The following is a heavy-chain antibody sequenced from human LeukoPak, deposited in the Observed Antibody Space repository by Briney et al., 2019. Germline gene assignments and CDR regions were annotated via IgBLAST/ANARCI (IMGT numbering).Heavy chain of an antibody. CDR2: INHSGST. Sequence: PSETLSLTCAVYGGSFSGYYWSWIRQPPGKGLEWIGEINHSGSTNYNPSLKSRVTISVDTSKNQFSLKLSSVTAADTAVYYCARPGIAVAGFDYWGQGTLVTVSS. J-gene: IGHJ4*02. D-gene: IGHD6-19*01. CDR1: GGSFSGYY. V-gene: IGHV4-34*01. CDR3: ARPGIAVAGFDY.